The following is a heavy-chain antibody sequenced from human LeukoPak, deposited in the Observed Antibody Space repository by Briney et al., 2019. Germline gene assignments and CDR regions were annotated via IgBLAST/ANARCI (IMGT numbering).Heavy chain of an antibody. Sequence: PGRSLRLSCAASGFTFSSYGMHWVRQAPGKGLEWVAVIWYDGSNKYYADSVKGRFTISRDNSKNTLYLQMNSLRAEDTAVYYCVRPQRVHPPDAFDIWGQGTMVTVSS. V-gene: IGHV3-33*01. CDR2: IWYDGSNK. CDR1: GFTFSSYG. D-gene: IGHD1-1*01. CDR3: VRPQRVHPPDAFDI. J-gene: IGHJ3*02.